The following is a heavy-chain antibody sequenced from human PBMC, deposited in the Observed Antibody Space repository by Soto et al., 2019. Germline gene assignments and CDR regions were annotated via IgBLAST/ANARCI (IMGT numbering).Heavy chain of an antibody. D-gene: IGHD6-6*01. CDR1: GYTFTNYA. V-gene: IGHV1-3*01. CDR3: ARGPPMGSSSPSDY. J-gene: IGHJ4*02. Sequence: ASVKVSCKASGYTFTNYAIHWVRQAPGQRLEWMGWINAGNGNTKYSQKFQGRVTITRDTSASTAYMELSSLRSDDTAVYYCARGPPMGSSSPSDYWGQGTLVTVSS. CDR2: INAGNGNT.